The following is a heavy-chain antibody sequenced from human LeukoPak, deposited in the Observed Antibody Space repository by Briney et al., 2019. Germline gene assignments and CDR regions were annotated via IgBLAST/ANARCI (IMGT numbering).Heavy chain of an antibody. J-gene: IGHJ5*02. CDR3: ARELVVVAARGRSNWFDP. Sequence: GXSLKISCKGSGYSFTSYWIGWVRQMPGKGLEWMGIIYPGDSDTRYSPSFQGQVTISADKSISTAYLQWSSLKASDTAMYYCARELVVVAARGRSNWFDPWGQGTLVTVSS. D-gene: IGHD2-15*01. CDR1: GYSFTSYW. CDR2: IYPGDSDT. V-gene: IGHV5-51*01.